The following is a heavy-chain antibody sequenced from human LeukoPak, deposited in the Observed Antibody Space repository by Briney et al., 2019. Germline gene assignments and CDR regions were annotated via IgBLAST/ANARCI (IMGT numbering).Heavy chain of an antibody. J-gene: IGHJ4*02. CDR3: ARESLGSSGYYRDY. Sequence: GRSLRLSCAASGFNFDDYAMHWVRQAPGKGLEWVSGISWNSGSIGYADSVEGRFTISRDNAKNSPYLQMNSLRAEDTAVYYCARESLGSSGYYRDYWGQGTLATVSS. V-gene: IGHV3-9*01. CDR1: GFNFDDYA. CDR2: ISWNSGSI. D-gene: IGHD3-22*01.